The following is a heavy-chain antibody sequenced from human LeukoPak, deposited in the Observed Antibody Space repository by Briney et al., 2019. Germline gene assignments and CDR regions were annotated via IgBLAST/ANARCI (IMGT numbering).Heavy chain of an antibody. CDR3: ARIGLIRFLEWYPSHDAFDI. V-gene: IGHV3-23*01. Sequence: PGGSLRLSCAASGFSFNSYAMNWVRQAPGKGLEWVSGISDSGGTTDYADSVKGRFTISRDNAKNSLYLQMNSLRAEDTAVYYCARIGLIRFLEWYPSHDAFDIWGQGTMVTVSS. J-gene: IGHJ3*02. CDR1: GFSFNSYA. D-gene: IGHD3-3*01. CDR2: ISDSGGTT.